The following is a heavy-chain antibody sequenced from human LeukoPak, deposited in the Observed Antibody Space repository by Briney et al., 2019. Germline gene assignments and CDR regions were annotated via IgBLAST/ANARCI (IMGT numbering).Heavy chain of an antibody. V-gene: IGHV1-69*05. CDR1: GGTFSSYA. J-gene: IGHJ4*02. CDR3: ARVGSSGWYVHPTLDY. CDR2: IIPIFGTA. Sequence: GASVKVSCKASGGTFSSYAISWVRQAPGQGLEWMGRIIPIFGTANYAQKFQGRVTITTDESTSTAYMELSRLRSDDTAVYYCARVGSSGWYVHPTLDYWGQGTLVTVSS. D-gene: IGHD6-19*01.